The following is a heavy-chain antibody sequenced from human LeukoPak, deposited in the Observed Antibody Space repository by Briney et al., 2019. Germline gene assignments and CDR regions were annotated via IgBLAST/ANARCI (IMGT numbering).Heavy chain of an antibody. J-gene: IGHJ3*02. V-gene: IGHV4-59*01. D-gene: IGHD3-3*01. Sequence: PSETLSLTCTVSGGSISSYYWSWIRQPPGKGLEWIGYIYYSGSTNYNPSLKSRVTISVDTSKNQFSLKLSSVTAADTAVYYCARFGGPHAFDIWGQGTMVTVSS. CDR3: ARFGGPHAFDI. CDR1: GGSISSYY. CDR2: IYYSGST.